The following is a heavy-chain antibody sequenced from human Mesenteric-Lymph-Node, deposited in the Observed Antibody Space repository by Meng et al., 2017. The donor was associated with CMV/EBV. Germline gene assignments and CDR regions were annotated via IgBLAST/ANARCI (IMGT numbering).Heavy chain of an antibody. CDR2: IFYNGGT. D-gene: IGHD2-2*01. Sequence: SETLSLTCTVSGGSISGFYWSWIRQPPGKGLEWIGYIFYNGGTNYNPSLKSRVTISVDTSKNQFSLRLSSVTAADTAVYYCARELGYCSSTSCPPDGMDVWGQGTTVTVSS. V-gene: IGHV4-59*01. CDR1: GGSISGFY. CDR3: ARELGYCSSTSCPPDGMDV. J-gene: IGHJ6*02.